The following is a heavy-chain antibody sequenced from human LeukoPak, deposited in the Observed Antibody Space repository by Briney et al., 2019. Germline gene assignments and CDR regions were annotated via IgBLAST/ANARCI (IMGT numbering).Heavy chain of an antibody. CDR3: ARGLFLSGYLDAFDI. D-gene: IGHD3-22*01. J-gene: IGHJ3*02. CDR1: GFTVSNKY. V-gene: IGHV3-53*01. CDR2: IYSDGRT. Sequence: GGSLRLSCAASGFTVSNKYMTWVRQAPGKGLEWVSLIYSDGRTYYADSVEGRCTISRDGSKNTLYLQMNSLRVEHTAVYYCARGLFLSGYLDAFDIWGQGTVVTVSS.